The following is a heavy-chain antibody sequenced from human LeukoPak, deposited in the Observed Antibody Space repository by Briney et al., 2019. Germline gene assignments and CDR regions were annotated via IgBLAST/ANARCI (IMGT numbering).Heavy chain of an antibody. Sequence: SETLSLTCTVSGGSVSSGNYYWSWIRQPPGKGLEWIGYIYYGGSTNYHPSLKSRVTISVDTSKNQFSLKLSSVTAADTAVYYCARDPSGYFNYWGQGTLATVSS. CDR3: ARDPSGYFNY. D-gene: IGHD3-22*01. CDR2: IYYGGST. V-gene: IGHV4-61*01. J-gene: IGHJ4*02. CDR1: GGSVSSGNYY.